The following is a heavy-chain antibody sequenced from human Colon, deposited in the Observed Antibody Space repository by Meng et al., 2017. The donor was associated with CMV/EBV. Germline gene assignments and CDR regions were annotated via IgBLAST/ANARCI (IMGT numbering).Heavy chain of an antibody. CDR3: AKDMGGLGRRGGATYYYDSSRSGNYYYYGMDV. D-gene: IGHD3-22*01. V-gene: IGHV3-30-3*01. CDR2: LLYDGSKE. Sequence: GGSLRLSCAVSGFTFTSYSMHWVRRAPGKGLEWVAVLLYDGSKEYYADSVRGRFTISRDTSTNMLFLQMDGLSSEDTAVYYCAKDMGGLGRRGGATYYYDSSRSGNYYYYGMDVWGQGTTVTVSS. J-gene: IGHJ6*02. CDR1: GFTFTSYS.